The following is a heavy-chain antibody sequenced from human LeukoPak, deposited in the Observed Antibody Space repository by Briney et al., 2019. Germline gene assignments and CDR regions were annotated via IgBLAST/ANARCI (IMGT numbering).Heavy chain of an antibody. CDR2: IYTSGGT. CDR3: ARDYSGNYDFWSGPNWFDP. J-gene: IGHJ5*02. D-gene: IGHD3-3*01. V-gene: IGHV4-4*07. Sequence: SETLSLTCTVSGGSISSYYWSWIRQPAGKGLEWIGRIYTSGGTNYNPSLKSRVTMSVDTSKNQFSLKLSSVTAADTAVYYCARDYSGNYDFWSGPNWFDPWGQGTLVTVSS. CDR1: GGSISSYY.